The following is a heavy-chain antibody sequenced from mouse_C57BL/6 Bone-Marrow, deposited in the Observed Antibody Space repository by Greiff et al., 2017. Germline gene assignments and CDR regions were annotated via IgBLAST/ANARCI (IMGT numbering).Heavy chain of an antibody. J-gene: IGHJ1*03. CDR2: ISSGSSTI. CDR3: ARPGYGKGYFDV. D-gene: IGHD2-10*02. Sequence: EVKLMESGGGLVKPGGSLKLSCAASGFTFSDYGMHWVRQAPGKGLEWVAYISSGSSTIYYADTVKGRFTISRDNAKNTLYLQMTSLRSEDTAMYYSARPGYGKGYFDVWGTGTTVTVSS. V-gene: IGHV5-17*01. CDR1: GFTFSDYG.